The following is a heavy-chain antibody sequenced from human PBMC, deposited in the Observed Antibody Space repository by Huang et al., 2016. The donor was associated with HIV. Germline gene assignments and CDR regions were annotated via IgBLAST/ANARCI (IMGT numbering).Heavy chain of an antibody. J-gene: IGHJ4*02. CDR2: IYPGDSDV. CDR1: GYNFNNYW. V-gene: IGHV5-51*01. Sequence: DVQLVQSGAEVKKPGESLKISCKGSGYNFNNYWIAWVRRMPGGGVEWMGMIYPGDSDVRYNPSFQGQVTLSGDKSISTAFLQGSSLKASDTAMYYCARHERYCTGDTCSLLYWGQGTPVTVSS. D-gene: IGHD2-8*02. CDR3: ARHERYCTGDTCSLLY.